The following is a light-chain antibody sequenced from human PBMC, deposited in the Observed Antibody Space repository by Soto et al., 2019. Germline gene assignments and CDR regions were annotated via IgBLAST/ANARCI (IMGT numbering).Light chain of an antibody. J-gene: IGKJ3*01. CDR1: DSLVYGDGNTY. Sequence: VAMTQSPLSLSVTLGQPASISCRSSDSLVYGDGNTYLHWFHQRPGQSPRRLIYKVFNRDSGVPDRFSGSGAGTDVTLKISRVEAEDVGLYYCMQGTQWPPAFGPGTKVDIK. CDR3: MQGTQWPPA. CDR2: KVF. V-gene: IGKV2-30*01.